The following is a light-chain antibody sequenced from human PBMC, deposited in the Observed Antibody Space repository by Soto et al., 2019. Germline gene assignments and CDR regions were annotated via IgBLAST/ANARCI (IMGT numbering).Light chain of an antibody. CDR3: QQYDNSPIT. CDR2: GAS. Sequence: EIWITHSPGIWSLSPDEIASRCCGASQSISSSFLAWYQQKPGQAPRLLIYGASSRATGIPDRFSGTGSETDFTLTISRLEPEDFAVYYCQQYDNSPITFGQGTRLEF. J-gene: IGKJ5*01. CDR1: QSISSSF. V-gene: IGKV3-20*01.